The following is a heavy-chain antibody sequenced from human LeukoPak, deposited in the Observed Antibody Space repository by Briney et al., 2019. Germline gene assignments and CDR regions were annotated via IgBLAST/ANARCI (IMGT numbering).Heavy chain of an antibody. D-gene: IGHD6-13*01. CDR2: ISYDGSNK. V-gene: IGHV3-30-3*01. Sequence: PGRSLRLSCAASGFTFSSYAMHWVRQAPGKGLEWVAVISYDGSNKYYADSVKGRFTISRDNSKNTLYLQMNSLRAEDTAVYYCARERCSSSWNHFDYWGQGTLVTVSS. CDR3: ARERCSSSWNHFDY. CDR1: GFTFSSYA. J-gene: IGHJ4*02.